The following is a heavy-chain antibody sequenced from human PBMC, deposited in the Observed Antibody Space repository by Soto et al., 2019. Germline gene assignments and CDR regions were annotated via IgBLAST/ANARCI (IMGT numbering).Heavy chain of an antibody. CDR2: IIPIFGTA. V-gene: IGHV1-69*01. J-gene: IGHJ6*02. CDR1: GGTFSSYA. D-gene: IGHD3-22*01. Sequence: QVQLVQSGAEVKKPGSSVKVSCKASGGTFSSYAISWVRQAPGQGLEWMGGIIPIFGTANYAQKFQGRVTITADESTSTAYMELRSLRSEDTAVYYCASFTYYYDSSGSLDYGMDVWGQGTTVTVSS. CDR3: ASFTYYYDSSGSLDYGMDV.